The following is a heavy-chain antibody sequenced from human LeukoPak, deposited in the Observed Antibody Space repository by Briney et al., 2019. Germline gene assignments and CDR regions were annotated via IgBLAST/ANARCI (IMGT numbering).Heavy chain of an antibody. CDR2: IGSSGSTI. CDR3: ARFAPRLNFDY. CDR1: GFTFSDYY. Sequence: GGSLRLSCAASGFTFSDYYMSWIRQAPGKGLEWVSYIGSSGSTIYYADSVKGRFTISRDNAKNSLYLQMNSLRAEDTAVYYCARFAPRLNFDYWGQGTLVTVSS. V-gene: IGHV3-11*01. D-gene: IGHD1-1*01. J-gene: IGHJ4*02.